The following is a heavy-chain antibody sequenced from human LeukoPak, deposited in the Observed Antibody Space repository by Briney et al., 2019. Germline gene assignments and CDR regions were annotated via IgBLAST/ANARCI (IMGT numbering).Heavy chain of an antibody. J-gene: IGHJ5*02. CDR1: GFTFSNYA. CDR2: ISGSGGTT. D-gene: IGHD6-25*01. CDR3: AKFFPPSGGCSGWNWALDH. V-gene: IGHV3-23*01. Sequence: GGSLRLSCAASGFTFSNYAMSWVRQAPGKGLDWVSAISGSGGTTYTADSVKGRFTISRDSSKNTLFLQVNSLRSEDTAVYYCAKFFPPSGGCSGWNWALDHWGQGTLVTVSS.